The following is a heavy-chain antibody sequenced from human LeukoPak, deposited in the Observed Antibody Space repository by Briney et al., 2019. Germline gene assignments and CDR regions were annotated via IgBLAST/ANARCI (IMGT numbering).Heavy chain of an antibody. J-gene: IGHJ3*02. CDR2: IWYDGSNK. Sequence: GRSLRLSCAASGFTFSIYGMHWVRQAPGKGLEWVAVIWYDGSNKYYAESVKGRFTISRDNSKNTLHLQMNSLRAEDTAVYYCARDPPMYYYDEPGSRDAFDIWGQGTMVTVSS. V-gene: IGHV3-33*01. CDR3: ARDPPMYYYDEPGSRDAFDI. CDR1: GFTFSIYG. D-gene: IGHD3-22*01.